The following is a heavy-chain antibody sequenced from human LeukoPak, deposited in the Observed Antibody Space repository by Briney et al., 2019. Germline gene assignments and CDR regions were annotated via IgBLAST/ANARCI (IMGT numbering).Heavy chain of an antibody. J-gene: IGHJ4*02. CDR1: GGSISSSSYF. CDR2: IYYSGST. D-gene: IGHD5-12*01. Sequence: SETLSLTCTVSGGSISSSSYFWGWIRQPPGKGLEWIGSIYYSGSTYYNPSLESRLTISVDTSKNQFSLKLSSVTAADTAVYYCARRSSLGATISFWGQGTLVTVSS. CDR3: ARRSSLGATISF. V-gene: IGHV4-39*01.